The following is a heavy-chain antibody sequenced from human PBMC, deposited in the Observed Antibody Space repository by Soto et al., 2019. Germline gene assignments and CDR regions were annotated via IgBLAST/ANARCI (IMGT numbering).Heavy chain of an antibody. V-gene: IGHV1-2*02. Sequence: XSVKIACKASVYSFTGYSITWVRQAPGQGLEWMGWINPNSGGTNYAQKFQGRVTMTRDTSISTAYMELSRLRSDDTAVYYCAKYSSSWYWFDPWGQGALVTV. CDR2: INPNSGGT. D-gene: IGHD6-13*01. J-gene: IGHJ5*02. CDR3: AKYSSSWYWFDP. CDR1: VYSFTGYS.